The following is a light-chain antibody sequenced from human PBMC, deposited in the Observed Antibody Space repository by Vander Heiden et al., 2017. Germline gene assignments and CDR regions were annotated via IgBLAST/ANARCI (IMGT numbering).Light chain of an antibody. J-gene: IGKJ2*01. Sequence: EIVMTQSPATLSVSPGERATLSCRASQFVSNDLAWYQQKPGLAPSLLLYDASTRATGIPARFSGSGSGIEFTLPINSLQSADFAVYFCQQYNNWPRTFGQGTKLEIK. CDR1: QFVSND. V-gene: IGKV3-15*01. CDR3: QQYNNWPRT. CDR2: DAS.